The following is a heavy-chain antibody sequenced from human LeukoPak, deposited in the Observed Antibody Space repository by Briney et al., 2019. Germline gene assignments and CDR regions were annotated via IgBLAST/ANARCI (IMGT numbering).Heavy chain of an antibody. V-gene: IGHV3-23*01. CDR1: GFSLSTYV. CDR3: EKDTTAWWYHRAYMNV. J-gene: IGHJ6*03. CDR2: ISGSGDKT. D-gene: IGHD2-15*01. Sequence: GWSLRPSCAAAGFSLSTYVLSCVRQAPGGGLEWVAAISGSGDKTYHADSVKGRFTISKDNSENRLSLQMDSLRAEDTAVYFCEKDTTAWWYHRAYMNVWGKGTTVTVSS.